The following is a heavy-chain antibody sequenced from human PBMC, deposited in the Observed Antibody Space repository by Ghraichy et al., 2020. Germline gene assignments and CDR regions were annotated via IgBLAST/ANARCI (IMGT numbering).Heavy chain of an antibody. D-gene: IGHD5-24*01. CDR3: AREGEMATIGFDY. CDR2: ISYDGSNK. Sequence: GGSLRLSCAASGFTFSSYAMHWVRQAPGKGLEWVAVISYDGSNKYYADSVKGRFTISRDNSKNTLYLQMNSLRAEDTAVYYCAREGEMATIGFDYWGQGTLVTVSS. CDR1: GFTFSSYA. J-gene: IGHJ4*02. V-gene: IGHV3-30-3*01.